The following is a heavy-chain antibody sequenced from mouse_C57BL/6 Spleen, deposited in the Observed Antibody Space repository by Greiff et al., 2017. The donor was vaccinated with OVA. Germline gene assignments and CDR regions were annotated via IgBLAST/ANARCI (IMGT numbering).Heavy chain of an antibody. J-gene: IGHJ2*01. CDR2: IYPGDGDT. D-gene: IGHD2-3*01. CDR1: GYAFSSYW. CDR3: ARADDGYFDY. Sequence: LEESGAELVKPGASVKISCKASGYAFSSYWMNWVKQRPGKGLEWIGQIYPGDGDTNYNGKFKGKATLTADKSSSTAYMQLSSLTSEDSAVYLCARADDGYFDYWGQGTTLTVSS. V-gene: IGHV1-80*01.